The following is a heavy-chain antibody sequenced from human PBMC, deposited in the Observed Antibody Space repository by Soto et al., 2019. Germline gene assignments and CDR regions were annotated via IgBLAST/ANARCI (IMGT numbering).Heavy chain of an antibody. V-gene: IGHV1-69*02. D-gene: IGHD6-13*01. Sequence: QVQLVQSGSEVKKPGSSVRVSCKTSGGTFSIYTISWVRQAPGQGLEWMGRVLPFLDITSYSQRFQGRVTITADSSTTTAYMELSSLRSEDTAVYYCARDRDNSNWPNFDSWGQGTLVTVSS. J-gene: IGHJ4*02. CDR3: ARDRDNSNWPNFDS. CDR2: VLPFLDIT. CDR1: GGTFSIYT.